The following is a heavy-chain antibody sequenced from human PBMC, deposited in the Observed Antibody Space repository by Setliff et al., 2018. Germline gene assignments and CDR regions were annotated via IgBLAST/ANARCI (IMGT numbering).Heavy chain of an antibody. J-gene: IGHJ4*02. D-gene: IGHD1-1*01. CDR1: GGSVGNSCYY. CDR3: ARTGTYRYFDY. V-gene: IGHV4-39*01. Sequence: NPSETLSLTCTVSGGSVGNSCYYWNWIRQPPGKGLEWIGTIYDSGKTYYNPSIKSRVTISVDTAQNQFSLSLSSVTAADTAVYYCARTGTYRYFDYWGQGTLVTVSS. CDR2: IYDSGKT.